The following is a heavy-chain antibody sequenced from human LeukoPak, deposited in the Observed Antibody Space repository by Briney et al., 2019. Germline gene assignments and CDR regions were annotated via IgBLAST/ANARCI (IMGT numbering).Heavy chain of an antibody. J-gene: IGHJ4*02. Sequence: GGSLRLSCAASGFTVSSHYMSWVRQAPGKGLEWVSVIYNGCSTYYADSVKGRFTISRDNSKNTLYLQMNSLRAEDTAVYYCARGNYDRSSDYWGQGTLVTVSS. CDR2: IYNGCST. CDR3: ARGNYDRSSDY. CDR1: GFTVSSHY. V-gene: IGHV3-53*01. D-gene: IGHD4-11*01.